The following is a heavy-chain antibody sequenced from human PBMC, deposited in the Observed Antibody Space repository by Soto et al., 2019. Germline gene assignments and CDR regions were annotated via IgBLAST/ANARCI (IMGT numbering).Heavy chain of an antibody. D-gene: IGHD6-13*01. CDR2: IKMRGET. Sequence: EVHRLESGGGLVQPGGSLRLSCAASGFIISSCAMSWVRQAPGKGLEWLSGIKMRGETTYADSVKGRFTISSDPSKNTLDLQLSDLRAEDTAIYYCARVTWEAAGEDFWGQGTLVTVSS. J-gene: IGHJ4*02. CDR3: ARVTWEAAGEDF. V-gene: IGHV3-23*01. CDR1: GFIISSCA.